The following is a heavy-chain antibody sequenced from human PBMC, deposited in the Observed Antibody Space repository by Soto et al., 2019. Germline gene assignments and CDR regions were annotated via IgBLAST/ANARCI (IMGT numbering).Heavy chain of an antibody. CDR3: ARGITVTTFGAVDYYGMDV. CDR1: GYTFPSYA. CDR2: INAGNGNT. V-gene: IGHV1-3*01. Sequence: GASVPVSCMASGYTFPSYAMHWVRQAPGQRLEWMGWINAGNGNTKYSQKFQDRVTITRDTSASTAYMELSSLRSEDTAVYYCARGITVTTFGAVDYYGMDVWGQGTTVTVS. D-gene: IGHD4-17*01. J-gene: IGHJ6*02.